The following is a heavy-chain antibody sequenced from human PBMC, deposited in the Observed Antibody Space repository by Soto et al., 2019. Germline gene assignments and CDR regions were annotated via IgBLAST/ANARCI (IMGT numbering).Heavy chain of an antibody. D-gene: IGHD3-22*01. CDR1: GYTFTNHY. CDR3: ARDTFSDYDSCGSYLDY. V-gene: IGHV1-46*01. J-gene: IGHJ4*02. CDR2: INPNTGGT. Sequence: QVQLVQSGAEVKKPGASVKVSCKASGYTFTNHYIHWVRQAPGQGLEWMGIINPNTGGTNYAQNFQGRLTMTSDTSTSTVYMELLSLRSEDTAVYYCARDTFSDYDSCGSYLDYWGQGTLVSVSS.